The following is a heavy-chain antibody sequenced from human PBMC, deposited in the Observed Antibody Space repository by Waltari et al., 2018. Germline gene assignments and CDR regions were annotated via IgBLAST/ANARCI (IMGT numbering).Heavy chain of an antibody. CDR1: GFTFSSYS. V-gene: IGHV3-48*04. CDR3: AREDYDFWSGYYPTWSGSDY. D-gene: IGHD3-3*01. J-gene: IGHJ4*02. Sequence: EVQLVESGGGLVQPGGSLRLSCAASGFTFSSYSMNWVRQAPGKGLGWVSYISSSSSTIYYADSVKGRFTISRDNAKNSLYLQMNSLRAEDTAVYYCAREDYDFWSGYYPTWSGSDYWGQGTLVTVSS. CDR2: ISSSSSTI.